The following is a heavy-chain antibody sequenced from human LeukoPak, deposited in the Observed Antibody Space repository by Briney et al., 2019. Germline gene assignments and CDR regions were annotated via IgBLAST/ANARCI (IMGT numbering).Heavy chain of an antibody. CDR2: IYYSGST. Sequence: SETLSLTCTVSGGSVSSGSYYWSWIRQPPGKGLEWIGYIYYSGSTNYNPSLKSRVTISVDTSKNQFSLKLSSVTAADTAVYYCASLRRGGSFTSYFQHWGQGTLVTVSS. CDR3: ASLRRGGSFTSYFQH. V-gene: IGHV4-61*01. CDR1: GGSVSSGSYY. D-gene: IGHD2-15*01. J-gene: IGHJ1*01.